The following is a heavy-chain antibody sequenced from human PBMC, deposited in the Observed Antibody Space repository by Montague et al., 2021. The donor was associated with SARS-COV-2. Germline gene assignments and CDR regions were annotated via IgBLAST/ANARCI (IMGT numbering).Heavy chain of an antibody. Sequence: SWRISCAASGFYFSYAMHWVRQAPGKGLEWVALISNDGSNKHYADSVKGRFTISRDNSKSTLYLQVNSLRAEDTAVYYCARESGSFHDGGYFDYWGQGSLVTVSS. CDR3: ARESGSFHDGGYFDY. D-gene: IGHD1-26*01. J-gene: IGHJ4*02. CDR1: GFYFSYA. V-gene: IGHV3-30*04. CDR2: ISNDGSNK.